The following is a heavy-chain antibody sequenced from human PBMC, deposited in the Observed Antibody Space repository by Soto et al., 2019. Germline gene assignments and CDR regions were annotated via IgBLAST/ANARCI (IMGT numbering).Heavy chain of an antibody. Sequence: GESLKISCKGSGYSFINYWIGWVRQMPGKGLEWMGSVFPGDSDTRISPSLQGHVTISVDKSISTAFLQWNSLKASDTAIYYCARLTPEDYYYQGMDVWGQGTTVTVSS. D-gene: IGHD1-20*01. CDR3: ARLTPEDYYYQGMDV. V-gene: IGHV5-51*01. CDR1: GYSFINYW. J-gene: IGHJ6*02. CDR2: VFPGDSDT.